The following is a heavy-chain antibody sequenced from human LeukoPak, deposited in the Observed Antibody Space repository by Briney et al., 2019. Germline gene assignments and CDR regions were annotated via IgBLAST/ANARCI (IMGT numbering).Heavy chain of an antibody. J-gene: IGHJ4*02. Sequence: PSEPLSLTCTVSGGSIGSGYYWAWIRQPPGKGLEWIGSIHYGGTTHYNPSLQSRVTISADTSKNQFALDLRSVTAADTAVYYCTRDIGDFVSDFWGQGTLVTVSS. V-gene: IGHV4-39*02. CDR2: IHYGGTT. CDR3: TRDIGDFVSDF. CDR1: GGSIGSGYY. D-gene: IGHD2-21*02.